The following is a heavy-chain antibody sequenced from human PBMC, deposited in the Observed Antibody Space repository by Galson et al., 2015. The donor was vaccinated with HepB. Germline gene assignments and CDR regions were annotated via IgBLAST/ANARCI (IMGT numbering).Heavy chain of an antibody. CDR2: IIPIFGIT. Sequence: SVKVSCKASGDTFSNYVITWVRQAPGQGLEWMGRIIPIFGITYYAQNLQGRVTITADKSTNTAYMELTNLRSEDTAVYYCARRTLVRGDPAPTPSYFDLWGRGTLVTVSS. D-gene: IGHD3-10*01. J-gene: IGHJ2*01. CDR1: GDTFSNYV. CDR3: ARRTLVRGDPAPTPSYFDL. V-gene: IGHV1-69*04.